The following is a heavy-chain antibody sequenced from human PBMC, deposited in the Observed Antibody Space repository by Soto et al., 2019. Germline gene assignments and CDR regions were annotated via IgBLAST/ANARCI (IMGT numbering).Heavy chain of an antibody. D-gene: IGHD2-15*01. CDR2: TYYRSKWYN. CDR3: ARSAYYCSGGSCYPYCGMDV. J-gene: IGHJ6*02. Sequence: PSQTLSLTCAISGDSVSSNSAAWNWIRQSPSRGLEWLGRTYYRSKWYNDYAVSVKSRITINPDTSKNQFSLQLNSVTPEDTAVYYCARSAYYCSGGSCYPYCGMDVWGQGTTVTVSS. CDR1: GDSVSSNSAA. V-gene: IGHV6-1*01.